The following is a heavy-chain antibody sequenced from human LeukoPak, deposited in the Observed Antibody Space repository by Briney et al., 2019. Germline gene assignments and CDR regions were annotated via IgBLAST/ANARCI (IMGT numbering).Heavy chain of an antibody. J-gene: IGHJ3*02. D-gene: IGHD5-12*01. CDR2: IYYSGST. CDR3: ARGDSGYNSLGAFDI. Sequence: SETLSLTCTVSGGSISSGGYYWSWLRQHPGKGRERIGYIYYSGSTYYNPSLKSRVTISVDTSKNQFSLKLSSVTAADTAVYYCARGDSGYNSLGAFDIWGQGTTVTVSS. CDR1: GGSISSGGYY. V-gene: IGHV4-31*03.